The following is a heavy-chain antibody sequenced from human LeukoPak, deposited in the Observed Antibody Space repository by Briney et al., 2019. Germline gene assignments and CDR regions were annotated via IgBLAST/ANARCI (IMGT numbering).Heavy chain of an antibody. CDR2: ISNTGGST. CDR1: GFSFNTYA. V-gene: IGHV3-23*01. Sequence: GGSLRLSCAASGFSFNTYAMSWVRQAPGKGLEWVSAISNTGGSTYYADSVKGRFTISRDKSKNTLSLQMNSLRAEDTAVYYCARERVVPAAIRYLDYWGQGTLVTVSS. J-gene: IGHJ4*02. D-gene: IGHD2-2*01. CDR3: ARERVVPAAIRYLDY.